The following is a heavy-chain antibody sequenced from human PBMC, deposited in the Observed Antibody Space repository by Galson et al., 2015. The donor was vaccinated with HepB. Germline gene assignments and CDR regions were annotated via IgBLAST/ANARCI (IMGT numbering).Heavy chain of an antibody. J-gene: IGHJ3*01. CDR3: ARASLFWNNRESDAFDV. D-gene: IGHD3-3*01. CDR1: GFTFSDFY. Sequence: SVKVSCKASGFTFSDFYMHWVRQSPGQGLQWMGRINPDSGIAVYAESFQGRVAMTADTSKSTAYMELSCLTFDDTAVYYCARASLFWNNRESDAFDVWGPGTMVTVSS. V-gene: IGHV1-2*06. CDR2: INPDSGIA.